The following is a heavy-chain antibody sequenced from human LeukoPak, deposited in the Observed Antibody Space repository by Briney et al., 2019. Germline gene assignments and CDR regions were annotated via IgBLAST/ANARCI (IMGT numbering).Heavy chain of an antibody. J-gene: IGHJ4*02. CDR2: IYYSGST. CDR3: ARGRGSGSYYFDY. CDR1: GGSISSSSYY. D-gene: IGHD3-10*01. Sequence: SETLSLTCTVSGGSISSSSYYWGWIRQPPGKGLEWIGSIYYSGSTYYNPSLKSRVTISVDTSKNQFSLKLSSVTAADTAVYYCARGRGSGSYYFDYWGQGTLVTVSS. V-gene: IGHV4-39*01.